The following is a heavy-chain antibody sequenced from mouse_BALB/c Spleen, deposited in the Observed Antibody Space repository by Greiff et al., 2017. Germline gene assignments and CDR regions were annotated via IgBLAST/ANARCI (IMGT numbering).Heavy chain of an antibody. CDR1: GFSLSTSGMG. CDR2: IYWDDDK. Sequence: QVTLKVSGPGLLQPSQTLSLTCSFSGFSLSTSGMGVSWIRQPSGKGLEWLAHIYWDDDKRYNPSLKSRLTISKDTSRNQVFLKITSVDTADTATYYCARRGEDGYYVRYFDVWGAGTTVTVTS. J-gene: IGHJ1*01. D-gene: IGHD2-3*01. CDR3: ARRGEDGYYVRYFDV. V-gene: IGHV8-12*01.